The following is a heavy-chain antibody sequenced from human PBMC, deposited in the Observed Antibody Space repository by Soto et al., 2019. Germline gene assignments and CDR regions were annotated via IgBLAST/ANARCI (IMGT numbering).Heavy chain of an antibody. V-gene: IGHV1-69*01. CDR3: ASRGKTFWSGYQAFDY. J-gene: IGHJ4*02. D-gene: IGHD3-3*01. CDR2: IIPIFGTA. Sequence: QVQLVQSGAEVKKPGSSVKVSCKASGGTFSSYAISWVRQAPGQGLEWMGGIIPIFGTANYAQKFQGRVTITADESMSTVYMELSSLRSEDTAVYYCASRGKTFWSGYQAFDYWGQGTLVTVSS. CDR1: GGTFSSYA.